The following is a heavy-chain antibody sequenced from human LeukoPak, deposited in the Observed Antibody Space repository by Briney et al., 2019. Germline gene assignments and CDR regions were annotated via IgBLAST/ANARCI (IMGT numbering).Heavy chain of an antibody. V-gene: IGHV1-69*13. CDR3: ARERPYYYYGMDV. Sequence: ASVTVSCKASGGTFSSYAISWVRQAPGQGLEWMGGIIPIFGTANYAQKFQGRVTITADESTSTAYMELSSLRSEDTAVYYCARERPYYYYGMDVWGKGTTVTVSS. CDR1: GGTFSSYA. CDR2: IIPIFGTA. J-gene: IGHJ6*04.